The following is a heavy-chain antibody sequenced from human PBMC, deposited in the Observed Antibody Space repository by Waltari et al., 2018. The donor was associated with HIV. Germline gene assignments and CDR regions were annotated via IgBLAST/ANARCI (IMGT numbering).Heavy chain of an antibody. V-gene: IGHV3-53*02. CDR3: ARNTYGSGSDLDYYGMDV. CDR1: GFTVSSNY. CDR2: IYSGGST. D-gene: IGHD3-10*01. Sequence: EVQLVETGGGLIQPGGSLRLSCAASGFTVSSNYMSWVRQAPGKGLEWVSVIYSGGSTYYADSVKGRCTISRDNSKNTLYLQMNSLRAEDTAVYYCARNTYGSGSDLDYYGMDVWGQGTTVTVSS. J-gene: IGHJ6*02.